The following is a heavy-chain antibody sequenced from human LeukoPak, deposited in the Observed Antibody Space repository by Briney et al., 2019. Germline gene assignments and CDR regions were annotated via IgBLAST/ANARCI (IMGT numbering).Heavy chain of an antibody. J-gene: IGHJ6*03. CDR1: GFTFSTHT. V-gene: IGHV3-48*01. CDR3: GRGLYYIYV. Sequence: GGSLRLSCAASGFTFSTHTIAWVRQAPGKGLEWVSYISGSTSVIYYADSVKGRFTISRDNAKNSLYLQMNSLRTEDTAIYYCGRGLYYIYVWGNGTAVTV. CDR2: ISGSTSVI.